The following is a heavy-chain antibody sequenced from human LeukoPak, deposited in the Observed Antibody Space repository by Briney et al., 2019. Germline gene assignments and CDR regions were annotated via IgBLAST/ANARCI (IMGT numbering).Heavy chain of an antibody. Sequence: SETLSLTCTVSGGSISSSSYYWGWIRQPPGKGLEWIGSIYYSGSTYYTPSLKSRVTISVDTTKNQFSLKLSSVTAADTAVYYCARRIAVAGPFDYWGQGTLVTVSS. J-gene: IGHJ4*02. V-gene: IGHV4-39*01. CDR1: GGSISSSSYY. CDR2: IYYSGST. D-gene: IGHD6-19*01. CDR3: ARRIAVAGPFDY.